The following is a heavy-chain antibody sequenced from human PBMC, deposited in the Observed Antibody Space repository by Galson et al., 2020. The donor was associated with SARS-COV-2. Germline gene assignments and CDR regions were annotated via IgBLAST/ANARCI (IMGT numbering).Heavy chain of an antibody. J-gene: IGHJ4*02. CDR3: ATPRETYYYVSGLDYVDY. V-gene: IGHV3-48*02. CDR1: GFTFSSYS. CDR2: NSSSSSTI. D-gene: IGHD3-10*01. Sequence: GESLKISCAASGFTFSSYSMKWVRQAPGKGLEWVSYNSSSSSTIYYADSVKGPINISRDNAKNSPYLTMNSLRDEDTAVYYCATPRETYYYVSGLDYVDYWGQGTVVTVAS.